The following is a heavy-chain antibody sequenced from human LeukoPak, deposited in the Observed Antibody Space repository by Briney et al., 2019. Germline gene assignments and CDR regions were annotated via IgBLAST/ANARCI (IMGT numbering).Heavy chain of an antibody. Sequence: SGGSLRLSCAASGFTFSSYEMNWVRQVPGKGLEWISYISSSGSTIYFADSVKGRFTISGDNAKNSLYLQMNSLRAEDTAVYYCARPSRPYRSSEYFQHWGQGTLVIVSS. D-gene: IGHD6-13*01. CDR3: ARPSRPYRSSEYFQH. J-gene: IGHJ1*01. V-gene: IGHV3-48*03. CDR1: GFTFSSYE. CDR2: ISSSGSTI.